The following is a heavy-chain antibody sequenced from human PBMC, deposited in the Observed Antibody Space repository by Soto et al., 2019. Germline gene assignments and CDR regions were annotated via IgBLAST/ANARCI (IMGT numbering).Heavy chain of an antibody. Sequence: QVPLEQSGAEVKKPGDSVKVSCKASGYTFTHFYITWVRQAPGQGLEWMGAISPHNFNTNYAQKFRGRVTLTTEKSTNTAYRDLGSLTSDDTAVYYCGRDEGGYDIPPGYYKAHHFAYWGQGVRVTVSS. CDR1: GYTFTHFY. V-gene: IGHV1-18*01. D-gene: IGHD3-9*01. CDR2: ISPHNFNT. CDR3: GRDEGGYDIPPGYYKAHHFAY. J-gene: IGHJ4*02.